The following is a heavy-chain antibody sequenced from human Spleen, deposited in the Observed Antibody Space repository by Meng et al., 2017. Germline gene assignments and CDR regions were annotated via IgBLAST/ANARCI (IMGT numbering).Heavy chain of an antibody. D-gene: IGHD6-19*01. Sequence: GESLKISCAASGSIISGSDIHWVRQASGKGLEWVGRIVTKTKNYATAYAASVKGRFTISRDDSVNTGYLQMNSLKTEDTALYYCTIYRSGHIWGQGTMVTVSS. CDR3: TIYRSGHI. V-gene: IGHV3-73*01. CDR2: IVTKTKNYAT. J-gene: IGHJ3*02. CDR1: GSIISGSD.